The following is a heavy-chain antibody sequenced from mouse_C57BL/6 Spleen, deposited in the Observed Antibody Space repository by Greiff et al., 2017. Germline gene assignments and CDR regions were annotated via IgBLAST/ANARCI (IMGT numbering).Heavy chain of an antibody. CDR1: GYTFTDYY. Sequence: VQLQQSGPELVKPGASVKISCKASGYTFTDYYINWVKQRPGQGLEWIGWIFPGSGSTYYNEKFKGKATLTVDKSSSTAYMLLSSLTSEDSAVYFCARSGIYGSSRHYFDYWGQGTTLTVSS. J-gene: IGHJ2*01. CDR2: IFPGSGST. V-gene: IGHV1-75*01. CDR3: ARSGIYGSSRHYFDY. D-gene: IGHD1-1*01.